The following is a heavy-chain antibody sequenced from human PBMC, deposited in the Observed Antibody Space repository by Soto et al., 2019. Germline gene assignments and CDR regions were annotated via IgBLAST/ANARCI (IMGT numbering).Heavy chain of an antibody. CDR2: FDPEDGET. Sequence: ASVKVSCKVSGYTLTELSMHWVRQAPGKGLEWMGGFDPEDGETIYAQKFQGRVTMTEDTSTDTAYMELSSLRSEDAAVYYFATDIGDGGSGSPWGQGTLVTVSS. CDR3: ATDIGDGGSGSP. D-gene: IGHD3-10*01. CDR1: GYTLTELS. J-gene: IGHJ1*01. V-gene: IGHV1-24*01.